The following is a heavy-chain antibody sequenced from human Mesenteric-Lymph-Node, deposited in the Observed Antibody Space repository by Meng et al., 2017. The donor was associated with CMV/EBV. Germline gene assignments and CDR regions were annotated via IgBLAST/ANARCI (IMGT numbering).Heavy chain of an antibody. CDR1: GGSISGYY. V-gene: IGHV4-59*01. CDR3: ATYCSSTSCHRGAFDI. Sequence: SETLSLTCNVSGGSISGYYWSWIRQPPGKGLEWIASVYYSGSTNYNPSLKSRVTISVDTSKNQFSLKLSSVTAADTAVYYCATYCSSTSCHRGAFDIWGQGTMVTVSS. CDR2: VYYSGST. J-gene: IGHJ3*02. D-gene: IGHD2-2*01.